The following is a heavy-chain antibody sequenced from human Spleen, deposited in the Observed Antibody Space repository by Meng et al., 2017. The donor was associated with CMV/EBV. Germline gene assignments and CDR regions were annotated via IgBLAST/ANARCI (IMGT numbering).Heavy chain of an antibody. V-gene: IGHV1-2*02. CDR1: GYSFTGYY. CDR3: ARRRPEQLDRYHGMDV. D-gene: IGHD1-1*01. J-gene: IGHJ6*02. Sequence: ASVKVSCKASGYSFTGYYIHWVRLAPGQGLEWMGWINPNSGGTNYAQKFQGRVTMTRDTSISTAYMELSRLRSDDTAVYYCARRRPEQLDRYHGMDVWGQGTTVTVSS. CDR2: INPNSGGT.